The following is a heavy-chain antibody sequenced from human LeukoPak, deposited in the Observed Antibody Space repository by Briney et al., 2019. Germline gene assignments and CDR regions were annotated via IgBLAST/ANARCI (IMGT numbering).Heavy chain of an antibody. J-gene: IGHJ4*02. CDR2: ISSSGSTI. CDR1: GFTFSSYE. CDR3: ARVRYSSADY. D-gene: IGHD6-19*01. V-gene: IGHV3-48*03. Sequence: QAGGSLRPSCAASGFTFSSYEMNWVRQAPGKGLEWVSYISSSGSTIYYADSVKGRFTISRDNAKNSLYLQMNSLRAEDTAVYYCARVRYSSADYWGQGTLVTVSS.